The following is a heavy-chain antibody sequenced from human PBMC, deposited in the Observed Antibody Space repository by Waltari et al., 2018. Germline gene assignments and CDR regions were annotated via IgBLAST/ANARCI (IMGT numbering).Heavy chain of an antibody. CDR2: IIPIFGTA. J-gene: IGHJ4*02. Sequence: QVQLVQSGAEVKKPGSSVKVSCKASGGTFSSYAISWVRQDPGQGLEWMGGIIPIFGTANYAQKFQGRVTITADESTSTAYMELSSLRSEDTAVYYCARGLVEMATITGNYFDYWGQGTLVTVSS. CDR3: ARGLVEMATITGNYFDY. D-gene: IGHD5-12*01. V-gene: IGHV1-69*12. CDR1: GGTFSSYA.